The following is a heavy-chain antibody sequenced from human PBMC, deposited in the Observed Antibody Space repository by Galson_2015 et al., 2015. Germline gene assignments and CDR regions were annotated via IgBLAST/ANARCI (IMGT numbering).Heavy chain of an antibody. V-gene: IGHV1-18*01. CDR2: ISAYNGNT. D-gene: IGHD6-19*01. J-gene: IGHJ3*02. CDR1: GYTFTSYG. Sequence: SVKVSCKASGYTFTSYGISWVRQAPGQGLEWMGWISAYNGNTNYAQKLQGRVTMTTDTSTSTAYMELRSLRSDDTAVYYCARGRGSGWYFSGGGAFDIWGQGTMVTVSS. CDR3: ARGRGSGWYFSGGGAFDI.